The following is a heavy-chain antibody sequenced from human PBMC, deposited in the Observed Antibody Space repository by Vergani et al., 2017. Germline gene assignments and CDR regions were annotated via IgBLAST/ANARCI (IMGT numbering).Heavy chain of an antibody. CDR1: GFSFSSHA. CDR3: AKAGAVTSGSLQYDFCMDV. D-gene: IGHD3-10*01. V-gene: IGHV3-30*18. CDR2: ISNDGSKK. J-gene: IGHJ6*03. Sequence: QVQLAESGGGRVQPGRSLRLSCAASGFSFSSHAIHWVRQAPGKGLEGVAVISNDGSKKYYADSVKGRFTISRDNSKNTLDLQMNSLRTQDAAVYYCAKAGAVTSGSLQYDFCMDVWGKGTTVTVS.